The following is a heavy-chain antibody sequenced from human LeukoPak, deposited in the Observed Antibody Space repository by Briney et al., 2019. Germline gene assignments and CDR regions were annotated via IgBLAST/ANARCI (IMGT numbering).Heavy chain of an antibody. CDR1: GGSISSGGYS. CDR2: IYHSGST. CDR3: ARGPAAMFRYGPSPVPRFDP. J-gene: IGHJ5*02. D-gene: IGHD2-2*01. Sequence: PSETLSHTCAVSGGSISSGGYSWSWIRQPPGKGLEWIGYIYHSGSTYYNPSLKSRVTISVDRSKNQFSLKLSSVTAADTAVYYCARGPAAMFRYGPSPVPRFDPWGQGTLVTVSS. V-gene: IGHV4-30-2*01.